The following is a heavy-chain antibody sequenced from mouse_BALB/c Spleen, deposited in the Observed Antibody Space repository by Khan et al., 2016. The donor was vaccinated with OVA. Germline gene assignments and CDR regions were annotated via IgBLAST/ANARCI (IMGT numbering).Heavy chain of an antibody. CDR1: GFSLSRYS. CDR2: IWIGGSA. CDR3: ARNRDGGSYWYFDV. J-gene: IGHJ1*01. D-gene: IGHD3-3*01. V-gene: IGHV2-6-4*01. Sequence: VQLKESGPGLVAPSQSLSITCTVSGFSLSRYSVHWVRQPPGKGLEWLGIIWIGGSADYNSPLKSRLSISNDNSKSQVFLKMNSLQTDDTAMYYCARNRDGGSYWYFDVWGAGTTVTVSS.